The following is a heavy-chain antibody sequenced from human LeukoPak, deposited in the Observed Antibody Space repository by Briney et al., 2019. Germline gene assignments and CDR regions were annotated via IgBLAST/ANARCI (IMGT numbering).Heavy chain of an antibody. CDR2: INHSGST. V-gene: IGHV4-34*01. D-gene: IGHD5-18*01. CDR1: GGSFSGYY. Sequence: SETLSLTCAVYGGSFSGYYWSWIRQPPGKGLWWMGEINHSGSTNYNPSLKSRVTISVDTSKNQFSLKLSSVTAADTAVYYCARARGYRYGRFFDYWGQGTLVTVSS. CDR3: ARARGYRYGRFFDY. J-gene: IGHJ4*02.